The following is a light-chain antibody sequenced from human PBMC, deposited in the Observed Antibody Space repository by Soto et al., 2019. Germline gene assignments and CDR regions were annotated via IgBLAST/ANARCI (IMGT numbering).Light chain of an antibody. Sequence: DIQLTQSPSFLSASVGDRVTITCRASQGITRYLAWYQQKPGKAPKLLIYAASTLESGVPSRFSGSGSGTELTLSISSLQPEDFSTFSCQQVDSYPYTFGQGTKVDIK. CDR2: AAS. J-gene: IGKJ2*01. CDR3: QQVDSYPYT. V-gene: IGKV1-9*01. CDR1: QGITRY.